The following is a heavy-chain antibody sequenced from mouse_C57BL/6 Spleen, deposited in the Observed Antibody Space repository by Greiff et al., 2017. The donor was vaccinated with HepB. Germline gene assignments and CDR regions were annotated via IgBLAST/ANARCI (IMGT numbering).Heavy chain of an antibody. J-gene: IGHJ1*03. V-gene: IGHV1-85*01. CDR3: AIQNYGYDDWYFDV. Sequence: QVQLQQSGPELVKPGASVKLSCKASGYTFTSYDINWVKQRPGQGLEWIGWIYPRDDSTKYNEKFKGKATLTVDTSSSTAYMELHSLTSEDSAVYFCAIQNYGYDDWYFDVWGTGTTVTVSS. CDR2: IYPRDDST. CDR1: GYTFTSYD. D-gene: IGHD2-2*01.